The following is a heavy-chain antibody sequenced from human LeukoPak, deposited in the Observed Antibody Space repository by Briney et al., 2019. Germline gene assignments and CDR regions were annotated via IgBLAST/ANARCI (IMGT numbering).Heavy chain of an antibody. V-gene: IGHV4-34*01. CDR2: GSDVGGT. D-gene: IGHD6-19*01. CDR1: GASLNGHY. Sequence: PSETLSLTCAVYGASLNGHYWSWIRQPPGKGLEWIGEGSDVGGTKYNPSLKSRVTISADTSKNQFSLKLSSVTAADTAVYYCARENRAVAGTRDAFDIWGQGTMVTVSS. J-gene: IGHJ3*02. CDR3: ARENRAVAGTRDAFDI.